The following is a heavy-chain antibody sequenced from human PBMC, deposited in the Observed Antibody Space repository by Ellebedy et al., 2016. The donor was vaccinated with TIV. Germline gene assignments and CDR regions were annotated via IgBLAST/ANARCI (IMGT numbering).Heavy chain of an antibody. J-gene: IGHJ4*02. V-gene: IGHV3-7*01. CDR2: IKQDGSET. Sequence: PGGSLRLSCAASGLTFSSFWMTWVRQAPGKGLEWVANIKQDGSETYYVDSVRGRFTISRDNAQNSLSLQMNSLTAEDTAVYYCATYGDGNALWNWGQGTLVAVSS. D-gene: IGHD1-1*01. CDR3: ATYGDGNALWN. CDR1: GLTFSSFW.